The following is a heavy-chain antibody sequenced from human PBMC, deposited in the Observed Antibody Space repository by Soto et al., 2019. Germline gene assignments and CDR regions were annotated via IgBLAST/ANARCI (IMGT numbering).Heavy chain of an antibody. D-gene: IGHD1-1*01. Sequence: QVHLVQSGAEVKKPGASVKVSCKGSGYAFTTYGITWVRQAPGQGLEWMGWISAHNGNTNYAQKLQGRVTVTRDTSTSTAYIELSRLRSDDTDVYYCARGRYGDYWGQGALVTVSS. CDR3: ARGRYGDY. J-gene: IGHJ4*02. V-gene: IGHV1-18*01. CDR1: GYAFTTYG. CDR2: ISAHNGNT.